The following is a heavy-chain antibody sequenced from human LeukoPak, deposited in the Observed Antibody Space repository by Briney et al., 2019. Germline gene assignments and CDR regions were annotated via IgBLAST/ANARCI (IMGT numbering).Heavy chain of an antibody. D-gene: IGHD3-9*01. CDR2: ISTYNGHT. Sequence: ASVKVSCKVSGYTLTELSMHWVRQAPGQGLEWMGWISTYNGHTNYAQNFQGRVTMTEDTSTDTAYMELSSLRSEDTAVYYCARRFYDNLTGHTWYDYWGQGTLVTVSS. V-gene: IGHV1-24*01. CDR1: GYTLTELS. J-gene: IGHJ4*02. CDR3: ARRFYDNLTGHTWYDY.